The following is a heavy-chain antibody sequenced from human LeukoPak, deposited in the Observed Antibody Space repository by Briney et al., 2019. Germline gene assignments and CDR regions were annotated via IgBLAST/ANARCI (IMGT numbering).Heavy chain of an antibody. Sequence: AGSLRLSCAASGFTFSSYEMNWVRQAPGKGLEWVSYISSSGSTIYYADSVKGRFTISRDNAKNSLYLQMNSLRAEDTAVYYCARLGYSSSWYHDYWGQGTLVTVSS. CDR2: ISSSGSTI. J-gene: IGHJ4*02. CDR3: ARLGYSSSWYHDY. CDR1: GFTFSSYE. V-gene: IGHV3-48*03. D-gene: IGHD6-13*01.